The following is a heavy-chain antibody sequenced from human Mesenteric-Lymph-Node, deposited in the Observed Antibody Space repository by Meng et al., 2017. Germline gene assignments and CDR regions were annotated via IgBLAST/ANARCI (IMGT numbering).Heavy chain of an antibody. CDR3: ARAPRSRGGFDY. CDR1: GSTFTGYY. J-gene: IGHJ4*02. Sequence: QVPLVQSGAEVKKPGASGKVSCKASGSTFTGYYMHWVRQAPGQGLEWMGRINPNSGGTNYAQKFQGRVTMTRDTSISTAYMELSRLRSDDTAVYYCARAPRSRGGFDYWGQGTLVTVSS. D-gene: IGHD3-16*01. CDR2: INPNSGGT. V-gene: IGHV1-2*06.